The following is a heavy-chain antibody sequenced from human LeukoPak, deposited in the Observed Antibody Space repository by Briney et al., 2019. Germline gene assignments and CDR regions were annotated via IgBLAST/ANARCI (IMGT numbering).Heavy chain of an antibody. Sequence: PGGSLRLSCAASGFTFNIYGMHWARQAPGKGLEWVASINHNGNVNYYVDSVKGRFTISRDNAKNSLYLQMSNLRAEDTAVYFCARGGGLDVWGQGATVTVSS. CDR2: INHNGNVN. D-gene: IGHD3-16*01. V-gene: IGHV3-7*03. J-gene: IGHJ6*02. CDR3: ARGGGLDV. CDR1: GFTFNIYG.